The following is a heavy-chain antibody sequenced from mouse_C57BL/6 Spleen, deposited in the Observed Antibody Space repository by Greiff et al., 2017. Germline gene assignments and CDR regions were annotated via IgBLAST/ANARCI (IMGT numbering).Heavy chain of an antibody. D-gene: IGHD1-1*01. V-gene: IGHV5-9-1*02. CDR3: TRALRNYAMDY. Sequence: EVQRVESGEGLVKPGGSLKLSCAASGFTFSSYAMSWVRQTPEKRLEWVAYISSGGDYIYYADTVKGRFTISRDNARNTLYLQMSSLKSEDTAMYYCTRALRNYAMDYWGQGTSVTVSS. J-gene: IGHJ4*01. CDR1: GFTFSSYA. CDR2: ISSGGDYI.